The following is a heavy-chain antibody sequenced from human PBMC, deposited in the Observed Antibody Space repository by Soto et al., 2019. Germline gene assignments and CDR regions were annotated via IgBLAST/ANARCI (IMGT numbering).Heavy chain of an antibody. CDR3: AREQGRFGFDP. Sequence: XESLSLSCAASGFTFSSYSMNWVRQAPGKGLEWVSSISSSSSYIYYADSVKGRFTISRDNAKNSLYLQMNSLRAEDTAVYYCAREQGRFGFDPWGQGTLVTVPS. D-gene: IGHD2-15*01. CDR2: ISSSSSYI. CDR1: GFTFSSYS. V-gene: IGHV3-21*01. J-gene: IGHJ5*02.